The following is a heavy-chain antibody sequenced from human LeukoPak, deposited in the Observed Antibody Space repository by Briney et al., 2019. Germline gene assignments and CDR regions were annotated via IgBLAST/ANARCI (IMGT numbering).Heavy chain of an antibody. J-gene: IGHJ4*02. CDR3: ARDRYYYDTSGYYTHFDY. Sequence: ASVKVSCKASGYTFTSYGISWVRQATGQGLEWVGWISAYNGNTNYAQKFQGRVTMTTDTSTSTAYMELRSLRSDDTAVYYCARDRYYYDTSGYYTHFDYWGQGTLVTVSS. CDR2: ISAYNGNT. CDR1: GYTFTSYG. V-gene: IGHV1-18*01. D-gene: IGHD3-22*01.